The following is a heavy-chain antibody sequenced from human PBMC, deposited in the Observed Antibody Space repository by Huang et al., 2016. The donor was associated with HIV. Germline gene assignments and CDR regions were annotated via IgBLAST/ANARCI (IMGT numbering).Heavy chain of an antibody. CDR1: GYTFTTYS. Sequence: QVQLVQSGSELRKPGASVKVSCKASGYTFTTYSLIWVRQAPGQGLEWMGWMNTKTGKATYAQGFTGRFVFSWDTTVRTAYLQISSLKTDDTAKYFCARYRLTGTFLDSWGQGTQVTVSS. J-gene: IGHJ4*02. D-gene: IGHD3-9*01. CDR3: ARYRLTGTFLDS. CDR2: MNTKTGKA. V-gene: IGHV7-4-1*02.